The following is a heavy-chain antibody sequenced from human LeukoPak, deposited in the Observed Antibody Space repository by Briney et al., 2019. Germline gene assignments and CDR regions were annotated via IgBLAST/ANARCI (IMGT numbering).Heavy chain of an antibody. Sequence: SETLSLTCTVSGGSISSGGYYWSWIRQHPGKGLEWIGYIYYSGSTYYNPSLKSRVTISADTSKNQFSLKLSSVTAADTAVYYCARARSAAGNFDYWGQGALVTVSS. CDR2: IYYSGST. J-gene: IGHJ4*02. CDR1: GGSISSGGYY. D-gene: IGHD6-13*01. CDR3: ARARSAAGNFDY. V-gene: IGHV4-31*03.